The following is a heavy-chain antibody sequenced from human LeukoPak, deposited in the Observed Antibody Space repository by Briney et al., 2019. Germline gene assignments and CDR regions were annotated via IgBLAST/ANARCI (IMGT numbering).Heavy chain of an antibody. Sequence: GGSLRLSCAASGFTFSSYAMSWVRQAPGKGLEWVSAISGSGGSTYYADSVKGRLTISRDNSKNTLYLQMNSLRAEDTAVYYCAKVVVVVTAIPNYFDYWGQGTLVTVSS. CDR1: GFTFSSYA. CDR3: AKVVVVVTAIPNYFDY. V-gene: IGHV3-23*01. CDR2: ISGSGGST. J-gene: IGHJ4*02. D-gene: IGHD2-21*02.